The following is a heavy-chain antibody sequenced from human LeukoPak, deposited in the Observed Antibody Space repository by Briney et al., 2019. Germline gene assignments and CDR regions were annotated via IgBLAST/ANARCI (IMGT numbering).Heavy chain of an antibody. J-gene: IGHJ5*02. CDR3: XXXSRYGGPPNWFDP. CDR1: GFTFSDYY. Sequence: GGSLRLSCAASGFTFSDYYMSWIRQAPGKGLEWVSYISSSGSTIYYADSVKGRFTISRDNAKNSLYLQMNSLRAEDTAVYYXXXXSRYGGPPNWFDPWGQGTLVTVSS. D-gene: IGHD4-23*01. CDR2: ISSSGSTI. V-gene: IGHV3-11*01.